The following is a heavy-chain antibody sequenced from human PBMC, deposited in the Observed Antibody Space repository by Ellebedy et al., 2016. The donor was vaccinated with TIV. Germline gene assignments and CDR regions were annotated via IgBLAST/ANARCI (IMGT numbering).Heavy chain of an antibody. CDR2: IRSSTSYR. J-gene: IGHJ4*02. V-gene: IGHV3-21*03. Sequence: GESLKISCVASGFTLSDYAMNWLRQAPGKGLEWVSSIRSSTSYRYYADSVEGRFTLSRDSAKNSLYLQMNRLRADDTAVYYCARDRKAERGVTFDSWGQGTLVIVSS. CDR1: GFTLSDYA. CDR3: ARDRKAERGVTFDS. D-gene: IGHD3-10*01.